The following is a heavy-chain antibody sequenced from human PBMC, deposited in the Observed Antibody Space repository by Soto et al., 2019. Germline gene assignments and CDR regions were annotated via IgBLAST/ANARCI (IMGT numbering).Heavy chain of an antibody. CDR2: IIPIFGTA. Sequence: ASVKVSCKASGGTFSSYAISWVRQAPGQGLEWMGGIIPIFGTANYAQKFQGRVTITADKSTSTAYMELSSLRSEDTAVYYCARGPAAGNRTFDYWGQGTLVTVSS. V-gene: IGHV1-69*06. CDR1: GGTFSSYA. D-gene: IGHD6-13*01. CDR3: ARGPAAGNRTFDY. J-gene: IGHJ4*02.